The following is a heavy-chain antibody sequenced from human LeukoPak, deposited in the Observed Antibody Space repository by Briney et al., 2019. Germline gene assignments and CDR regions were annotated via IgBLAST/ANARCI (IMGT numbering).Heavy chain of an antibody. CDR3: ARAGQEWFGELGFDY. D-gene: IGHD3-10*01. CDR1: GFTLSSYW. J-gene: IGHJ4*02. V-gene: IGHV3-74*01. Sequence: GGSLRLSCAGSGFTLSSYWMHWVRQGPGKGLVWVSRIYSEGSRTTYADSVRGRFTIHGDNAKNTLYLQMNSLRADDTAVYYCARAGQEWFGELGFDYWGQGTLVTVSS. CDR2: IYSEGSRT.